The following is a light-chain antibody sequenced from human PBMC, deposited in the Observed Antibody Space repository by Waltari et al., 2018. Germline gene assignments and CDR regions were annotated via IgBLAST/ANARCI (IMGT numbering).Light chain of an antibody. CDR1: QSISSW. J-gene: IGKJ1*01. CDR3: QQYHTYWR. Sequence: DIQMTQSPSTLSASVGDRVTITCRASQSISSWLAWYQQKPGKAPKLLIYQASSLEIGVPSRFSGSGSGTEFTLTISSLQPDDFATYYCQQYHTYWRFGQGTKVEIK. CDR2: QAS. V-gene: IGKV1-5*03.